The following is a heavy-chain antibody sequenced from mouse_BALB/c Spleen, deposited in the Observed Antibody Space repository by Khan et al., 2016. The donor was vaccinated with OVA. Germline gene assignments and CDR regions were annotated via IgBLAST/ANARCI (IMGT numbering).Heavy chain of an antibody. CDR1: GYTFTSYT. CDR3: ARKSTRASY. D-gene: IGHD3-1*01. CDR2: INPSSGYT. Sequence: QIQLVQSGAELVKPGASVKMSCKASGYTFTSYTMHWVKQRPGQGLEWIGYINPSSGYTKYNQKFKDKATLTADKSSSTAYMQLSSLTSEDSAVYCCARKSTRASYWGQGTTRTGSS. V-gene: IGHV1-4*01. J-gene: IGHJ2*01.